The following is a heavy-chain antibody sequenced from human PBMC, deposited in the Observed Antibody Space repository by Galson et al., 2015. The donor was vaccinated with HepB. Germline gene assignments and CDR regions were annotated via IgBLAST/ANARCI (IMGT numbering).Heavy chain of an antibody. J-gene: IGHJ4*02. D-gene: IGHD6-6*01. CDR3: TSVHS. CDR1: GFTFGDYA. Sequence: SLRLSCAASGFTFGDYAMSWVRQAPGKGLEWVGFIRSKAYGGTTEYAASVKGRFTISRDDSKSIAYLQMNSLKTEDTAVYYCTSVHSWGQGTLVTVSS. CDR2: IRSKAYGGTT. V-gene: IGHV3-49*04.